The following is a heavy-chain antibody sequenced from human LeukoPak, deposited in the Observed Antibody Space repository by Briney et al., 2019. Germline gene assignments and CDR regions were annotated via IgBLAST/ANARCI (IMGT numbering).Heavy chain of an antibody. D-gene: IGHD7-27*01. J-gene: IGHJ2*01. Sequence: SETLSLTCTVSGGSTSSYYWSWIRQPPGKGLEWIGYIYFIGTTQYNPSLESRVTVSLDTSKNQFPLKLTSVTAADTAVYYCARELGWGSAGSWYFDLWGRGTLVTVSS. V-gene: IGHV4-59*12. CDR2: IYFIGTT. CDR3: ARELGWGSAGSWYFDL. CDR1: GGSTSSYY.